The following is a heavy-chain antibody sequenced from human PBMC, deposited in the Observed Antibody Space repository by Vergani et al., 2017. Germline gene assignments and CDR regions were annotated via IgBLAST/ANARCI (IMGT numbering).Heavy chain of an antibody. Sequence: QVQLVQSGAEVKKPGASVKVSCKASGYTFTGYYMHWVRQAPGQGLEWMGWINPNSGGTNYAQKFQGRVTMTRDTSISTAYMELSRLRSDDTAVYYCAREARRGITGTTNGWFDPWGQGTLVTVSS. CDR2: INPNSGGT. D-gene: IGHD1-20*01. J-gene: IGHJ5*02. CDR3: AREARRGITGTTNGWFDP. CDR1: GYTFTGYY. V-gene: IGHV1-2*02.